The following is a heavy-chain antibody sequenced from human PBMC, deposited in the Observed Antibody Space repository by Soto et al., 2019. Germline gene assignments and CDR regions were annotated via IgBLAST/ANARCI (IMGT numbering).Heavy chain of an antibody. J-gene: IGHJ4*02. CDR1: AGSITTTNYY. V-gene: IGHV4-39*01. D-gene: IGHD1-26*01. CDR3: ARLLTRSQWDDDF. Sequence: SETLSLTCTVSAGSITTTNYYWGWIRQPPGKGLEWIGTIYYTGSAYYNPSLKSRVTISVDTSKNQFSLKLNSVTAADTAVYYCARLLTRSQWDDDFWGQGTLVTVSS. CDR2: IYYTGSA.